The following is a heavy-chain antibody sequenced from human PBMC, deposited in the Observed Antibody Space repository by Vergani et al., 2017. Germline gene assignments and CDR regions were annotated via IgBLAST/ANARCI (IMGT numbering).Heavy chain of an antibody. J-gene: IGHJ6*03. CDR3: ARASHCINCYSEGPNGPGYYYMDV. Sequence: QVQLVQSGAEVKKPGSSVKVSCKASGGTFTSYYMHWVRQAPGQGLEWMGIINPSGGSTSYAQKFQGRVTMSVDTSKNQFSLQLSSVTAADTAVYYCARASHCINCYSEGPNGPGYYYMDVWGKGTTVTVSS. CDR1: GGTFTSYY. CDR2: INPSGGST. D-gene: IGHD2-21*01. V-gene: IGHV1-46*01.